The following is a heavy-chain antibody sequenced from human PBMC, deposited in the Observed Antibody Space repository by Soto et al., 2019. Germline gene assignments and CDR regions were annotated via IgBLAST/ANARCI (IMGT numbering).Heavy chain of an antibody. J-gene: IGHJ4*02. V-gene: IGHV4-4*02. D-gene: IGHD3-16*02. CDR1: GGSIRSSNW. CDR3: ARREGAYDYVWGSYRTDYFDY. Sequence: GNLSLTCAVSGGSIRSSNWWSWVRQPPGKGLEWIGEIYHSGSTNYNPSLKSRVTISVDKSKNQFSLKLSSVTAADTAVYYCARREGAYDYVWGSYRTDYFDYWGQGTLVTVSS. CDR2: IYHSGST.